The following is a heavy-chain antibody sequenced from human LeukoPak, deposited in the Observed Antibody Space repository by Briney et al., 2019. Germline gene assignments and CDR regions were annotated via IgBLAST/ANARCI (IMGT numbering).Heavy chain of an antibody. D-gene: IGHD4-23*01. CDR3: ARGDYGGNSGNY. CDR2: ISPNSGGT. Sequence: ASVKVSCKASGYTFTGYYMHWVRQAPGQGLEWMGWISPNSGGTNYAQKFQGRVTMTRDTSISTAYMELSRLRSDDTAVYYCARGDYGGNSGNYWGQGTLVTVSS. CDR1: GYTFTGYY. V-gene: IGHV1-2*02. J-gene: IGHJ4*02.